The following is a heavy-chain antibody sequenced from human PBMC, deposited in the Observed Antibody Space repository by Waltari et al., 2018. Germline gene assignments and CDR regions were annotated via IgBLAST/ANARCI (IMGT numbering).Heavy chain of an antibody. V-gene: IGHV1-69*01. CDR1: GGTFSSYA. D-gene: IGHD3-9*01. Sequence: QVQLVQSGAEVKKPGSSVKVSCKASGGTFSSYAISWVRQAPGQGLEWMGVIIPIFGTANYAQKCQGRVTITADESTSTAYMELSSLRSEDTAVYYCARGGYYDILTGSEPPFDIWGQGTMVTVSS. J-gene: IGHJ3*02. CDR3: ARGGYYDILTGSEPPFDI. CDR2: IIPIFGTA.